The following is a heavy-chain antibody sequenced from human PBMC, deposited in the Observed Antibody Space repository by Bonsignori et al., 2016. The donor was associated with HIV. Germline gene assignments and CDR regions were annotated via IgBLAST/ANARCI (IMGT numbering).Heavy chain of an antibody. V-gene: IGHV3-21*01. CDR1: GFTFSSYS. D-gene: IGHD3-22*01. Sequence: GGSLRLSCAASGFTFSSYSMNWVRQAPGKGLEWVSSISSSSSYIYYADSVKGRFTISRDNAKNSLYLQMNSLRAEDTAVYYCAKDQDYYDSSGLGYWGQGTLVTVSS. CDR2: ISSSSSYI. CDR3: AKDQDYYDSSGLGY. J-gene: IGHJ4*02.